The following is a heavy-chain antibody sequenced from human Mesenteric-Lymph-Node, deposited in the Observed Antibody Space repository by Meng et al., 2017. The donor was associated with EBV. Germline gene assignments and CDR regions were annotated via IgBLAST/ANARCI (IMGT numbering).Heavy chain of an antibody. Sequence: QVQPWGAGPLQPSETLSRTCAVYGASFDGYYWTWLRQPPGKRLEWIGEINHSGSTNYNPSLKSRVIISVDTSKNQFSLKLSSVTAADTAVYYCASALPGLPHDSWGQGTLVTVSS. CDR1: GASFDGYY. CDR2: INHSGST. V-gene: IGHV4-34*02. CDR3: ASALPGLPHDS. J-gene: IGHJ4*02. D-gene: IGHD5-12*01.